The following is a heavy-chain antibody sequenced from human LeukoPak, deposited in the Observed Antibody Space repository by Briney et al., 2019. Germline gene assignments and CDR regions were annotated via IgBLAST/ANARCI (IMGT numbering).Heavy chain of an antibody. CDR2: IDHTGST. V-gene: IGHV4-34*01. CDR3: ARGLRFHVGSGNWFDP. CDR1: GGTFRGYY. D-gene: IGHD3-10*01. Sequence: PSETLSLTCAVSGGTFRGYYWSWIRQPPGKGLAWIGEIDHTGSTNYNPSPESRVTLSVDTSKSQVSLNLNSVTAADTAVYYCARGLRFHVGSGNWFDPWGQGTLVTVSS. J-gene: IGHJ5*02.